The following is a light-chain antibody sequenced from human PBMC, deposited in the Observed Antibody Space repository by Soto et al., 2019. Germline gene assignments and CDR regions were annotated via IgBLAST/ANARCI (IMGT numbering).Light chain of an antibody. CDR1: QSISSW. J-gene: IGKJ1*01. CDR2: RAS. Sequence: DIQMTQSPSTLSASVGDRVIITCRASQSISSWLAWYQQKPGKAPTLLIYRASTLKSGIPSRFSGSGSGTEFTLTISSLQPDDFATYYVQQDDRASWTFGQGTKVEIK. CDR3: QQDDRASWT. V-gene: IGKV1-5*03.